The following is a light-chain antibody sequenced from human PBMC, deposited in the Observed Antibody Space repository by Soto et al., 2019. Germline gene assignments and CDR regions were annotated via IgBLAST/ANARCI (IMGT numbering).Light chain of an antibody. Sequence: QSALTQPPSASGSPGQSVTITCSGTSSDVGEENYVSWYQQHPGKVPKLILYEVSKLPLGVPDRFSGSRSGNTASLTVSGLQAEDEADYYCSSFAGSPVVFGGGTKLTVL. CDR2: EVS. CDR1: SSDVGEENY. CDR3: SSFAGSPVV. J-gene: IGLJ2*01. V-gene: IGLV2-8*01.